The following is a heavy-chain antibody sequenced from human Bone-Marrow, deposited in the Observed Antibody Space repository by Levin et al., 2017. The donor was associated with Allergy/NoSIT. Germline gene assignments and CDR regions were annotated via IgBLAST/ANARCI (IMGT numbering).Heavy chain of an antibody. D-gene: IGHD2-2*01. J-gene: IGHJ6*02. CDR3: ATSPLYLTLGPNNYYGMDV. CDR2: ISYDGSNK. CDR1: GFTFSSYA. Sequence: AGGSLRLSCAASGFTFSSYAMHWVRQAPGKGLEWVAVISYDGSNKYYADSVKGRFTISRDNSKNTLYLQMNSLRAEDTAVYYCATSPLYLTLGPNNYYGMDVWGQGTTVTVSS. V-gene: IGHV3-30-3*01.